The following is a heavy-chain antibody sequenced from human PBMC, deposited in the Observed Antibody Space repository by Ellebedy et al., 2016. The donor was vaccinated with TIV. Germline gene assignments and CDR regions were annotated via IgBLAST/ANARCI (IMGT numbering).Heavy chain of an antibody. CDR2: INSDGSST. J-gene: IGHJ6*02. CDR1: GFTFSSYC. V-gene: IGHV3-74*01. CDR3: ARNGVPAAMFSGGMDV. Sequence: GESLKISCAASGFTFSSYCMHSVRQAPGKGLVWVSRINSDGSSTNYADSVKGRFTISRDKAKNTMYLQMNSLRAEDTAMYYCARNGVPAAMFSGGMDVWGQGTTVAVSS. D-gene: IGHD2-2*01.